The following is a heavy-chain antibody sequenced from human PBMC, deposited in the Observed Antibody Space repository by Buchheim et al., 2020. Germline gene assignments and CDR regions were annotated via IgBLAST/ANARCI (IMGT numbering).Heavy chain of an antibody. V-gene: IGHV1-46*01. D-gene: IGHD2-2*01. CDR3: ARDLGYCSSTSCDGYYYYYGMDV. CDR1: GYTFTSYY. Sequence: QVQLVQSGAEVKKPGASVKVSCKASGYTFTSYYMHWVRQAPGQGLEWMGIINPSGGSTSYAQKFQGRVTMTRDTSTSTVYMELSSLRSEDTAVYYCARDLGYCSSTSCDGYYYYYGMDVWGQGTT. CDR2: INPSGGST. J-gene: IGHJ6*02.